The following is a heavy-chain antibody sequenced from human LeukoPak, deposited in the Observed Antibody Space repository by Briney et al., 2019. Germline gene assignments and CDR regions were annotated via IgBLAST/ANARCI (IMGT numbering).Heavy chain of an antibody. CDR3: ARDDREYSGYRHFDC. CDR1: GFTFSSYE. D-gene: IGHD5-12*01. J-gene: IGHJ4*02. V-gene: IGHV3-21*01. Sequence: GGSLRLSCVASGFTFSSYEMNWVRQAPGKGLEWVSTIGSSSNYIYYGDSVKGRFTISRDNAKNSLYLQMNSLRAEDTAVYYCARDDREYSGYRHFDCWGQGTLVTVSS. CDR2: IGSSSNYI.